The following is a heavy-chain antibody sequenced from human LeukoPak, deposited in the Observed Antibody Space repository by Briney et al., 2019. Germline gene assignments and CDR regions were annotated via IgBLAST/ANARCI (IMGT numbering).Heavy chain of an antibody. CDR1: GFTVSSNY. Sequence: GGSLRLSCAASGFTVSSNYMNWVRQPPGKGLEWVSSIAGTGGSTYYADSVKGRFTLSRDNSENTLYLQLNSLRAEDSGIYYCAKAFRIVGIGNPDDAFDVWGQGTVVTVS. D-gene: IGHD1-26*01. J-gene: IGHJ3*01. CDR2: IAGTGGST. CDR3: AKAFRIVGIGNPDDAFDV. V-gene: IGHV3-23*01.